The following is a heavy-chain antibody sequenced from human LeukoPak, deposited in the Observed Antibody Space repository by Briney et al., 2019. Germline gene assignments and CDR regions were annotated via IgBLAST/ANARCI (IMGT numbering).Heavy chain of an antibody. CDR2: ISGSGGST. V-gene: IGHV3-23*01. D-gene: IGHD5-18*01. Sequence: GGSLRLSCAASGFTFSSYAMSWVRQAPGKGLEWVSAISGSGGSTYYADSVKGRFTISRDNSKNTLYLQMNSLRAEDTALYYCAKDKAMGDYYYYYGMDVWGQGTTVTVSS. CDR3: AKDKAMGDYYYYYGMDV. J-gene: IGHJ6*02. CDR1: GFTFSSYA.